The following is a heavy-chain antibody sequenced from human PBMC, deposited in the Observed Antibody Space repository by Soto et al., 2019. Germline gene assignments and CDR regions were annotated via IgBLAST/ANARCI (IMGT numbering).Heavy chain of an antibody. J-gene: IGHJ3*02. CDR2: IYYSGST. CDR1: GGSISSYY. D-gene: IGHD3-22*01. Sequence: SETLSLTCTVSGGSISSYYWSWIRQPPGKGLEWIGYIYYSGSTNYNPSLKSRVTISVDTSKNQFSLKLSSVTAADTAVYYCARDHSDSSGTYDPFDIWGQVTMVTGS. CDR3: ARDHSDSSGTYDPFDI. V-gene: IGHV4-59*01.